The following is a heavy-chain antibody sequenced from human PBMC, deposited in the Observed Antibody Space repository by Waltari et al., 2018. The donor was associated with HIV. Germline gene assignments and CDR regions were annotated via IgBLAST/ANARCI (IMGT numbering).Heavy chain of an antibody. CDR2: INSDGSST. Sequence: EVQLVESGGGSVQPGGSLRLSCAASGCTFSNYWMHWVRQAPGKGLVWVSRINSDGSSTSYADSVKGRFTISRDNAKNTVYLQINSLRAEDTAVYYCARGGSKPLDYWGQGTLVTVSS. CDR1: GCTFSNYW. J-gene: IGHJ4*02. D-gene: IGHD4-4*01. CDR3: ARGGSKPLDY. V-gene: IGHV3-74*01.